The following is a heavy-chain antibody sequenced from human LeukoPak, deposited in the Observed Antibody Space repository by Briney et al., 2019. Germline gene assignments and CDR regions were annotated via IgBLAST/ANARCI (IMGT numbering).Heavy chain of an antibody. D-gene: IGHD6-13*01. V-gene: IGHV1-8*01. J-gene: IGHJ6*03. CDR3: ARGSSSSWTNYYYSMDV. CDR1: GYTFTSYD. Sequence: ASVKVSCKASGYTFTSYDINWVRQATGQGLEWMGWMNPNSGNTGYAQKFQGRVTMTRNTSISTAYMELSSLRSEDTAVFYCARGSSSSWTNYYYSMDVWGKGTTVTISS. CDR2: MNPNSGNT.